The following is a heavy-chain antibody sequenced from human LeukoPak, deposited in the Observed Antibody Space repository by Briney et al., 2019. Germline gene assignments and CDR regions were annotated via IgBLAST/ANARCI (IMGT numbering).Heavy chain of an antibody. CDR3: VKGLPPHCSSASCFAGRSLDV. J-gene: IGHJ6*02. V-gene: IGHV3-23*01. CDR1: GFTFSSYA. Sequence: GGSLRLSCAASGFTFSSYAMSWVRQAPGKGLEWVSALSDSGGYTYYADSVKGRFTISRDNSKNTLYLQMNSLRAEDTAVYYCVKGLPPHCSSASCFAGRSLDVWGQGTTVTVSS. CDR2: LSDSGGYT. D-gene: IGHD2-2*01.